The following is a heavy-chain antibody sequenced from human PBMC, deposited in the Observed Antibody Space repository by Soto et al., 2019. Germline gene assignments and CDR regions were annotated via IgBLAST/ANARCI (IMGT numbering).Heavy chain of an antibody. D-gene: IGHD2-2*01. V-gene: IGHV1-69*13. J-gene: IGHJ6*03. CDR2: IIPIFGTA. CDR3: ARAALESRCCSCTICYLAYYYYYMDV. Sequence: SVKVSCKASGGTFSSYAISWVRQAPGQGLEWMGGIIPIFGTANYAQKFQGRVTITADESTSTAYMELRSLRSDDTAVYYCARAALESRCCSCTICYLAYYYYYMDVWGKGTTVTVSS. CDR1: GGTFSSYA.